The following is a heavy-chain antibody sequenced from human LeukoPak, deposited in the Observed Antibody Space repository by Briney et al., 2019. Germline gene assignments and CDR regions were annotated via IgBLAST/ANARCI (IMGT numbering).Heavy chain of an antibody. Sequence: ASVKVSCKASSYTFTSYGISWVRQAPGQGLEWMGWISAYNGNTNYAQKLQGRVTMTTDTSTSTAYMELRSLRSDDTAVYYCARGHSLYYYDSSGYADYWGQGTLVTVSS. J-gene: IGHJ4*02. CDR3: ARGHSLYYYDSSGYADY. D-gene: IGHD3-22*01. V-gene: IGHV1-18*01. CDR1: SYTFTSYG. CDR2: ISAYNGNT.